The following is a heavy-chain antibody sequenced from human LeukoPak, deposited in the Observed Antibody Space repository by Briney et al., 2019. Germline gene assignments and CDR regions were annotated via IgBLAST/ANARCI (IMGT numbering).Heavy chain of an antibody. CDR3: ARDDRGNWFDP. J-gene: IGHJ5*02. D-gene: IGHD3-10*01. Sequence: GGSLRLSCAASGFTFSSYWMSWVRQAPGKGLEWVANIKQDGSEKYYVDSVKGRFTISRDNAKNSLYLQMNSLRAGDTAVYYCARDDRGNWFDPWGQGTLVTVSS. CDR2: IKQDGSEK. CDR1: GFTFSSYW. V-gene: IGHV3-7*01.